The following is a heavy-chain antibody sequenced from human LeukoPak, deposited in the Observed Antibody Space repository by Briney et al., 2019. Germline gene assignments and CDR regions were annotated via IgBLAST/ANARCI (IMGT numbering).Heavy chain of an antibody. V-gene: IGHV1-69*05. D-gene: IGHD1-7*01. CDR1: GGTFSSYA. Sequence: SVKVSCKASGGTFSSYAISWVRQAPGQGLEWMGGIIPIFGTANYAQKFQGRVTITTDESTSTACMELSSLRSEDTAVYYCASRITGTKRAGGAFDIWGQGTMVTVSS. CDR2: IIPIFGTA. J-gene: IGHJ3*02. CDR3: ASRITGTKRAGGAFDI.